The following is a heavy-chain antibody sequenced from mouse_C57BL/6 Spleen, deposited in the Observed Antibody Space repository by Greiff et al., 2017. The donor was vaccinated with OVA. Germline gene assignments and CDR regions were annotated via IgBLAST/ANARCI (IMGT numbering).Heavy chain of an antibody. V-gene: IGHV1-22*01. J-gene: IGHJ2*01. Sequence: VQLKQSGPELVKPGASVKMSCKASGYTFTDYNMHWVKQSHGKSLEWIGYINPNNGGTSYNQKFKGKATLTVNKSSSTAYMELRSLTSEDSAVYYCARWGTVVADYWGQGTTLTVSS. CDR2: INPNNGGT. CDR1: GYTFTDYN. D-gene: IGHD1-1*01. CDR3: ARWGTVVADY.